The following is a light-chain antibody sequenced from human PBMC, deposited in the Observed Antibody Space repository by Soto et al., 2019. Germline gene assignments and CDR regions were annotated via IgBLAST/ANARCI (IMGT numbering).Light chain of an antibody. Sequence: QSVLTQPASVSGSPGQSITISCTGTSSDVGAYNYVSRYQQHPGKAPKLLIFEVSSRPSGVSNRSSGSKSGSTASLTISELQAEDEADYYCSSCADSDTLYVFGTGTKVTVL. CDR3: SSCADSDTLYV. CDR2: EVS. J-gene: IGLJ1*01. CDR1: SSDVGAYNY. V-gene: IGLV2-14*01.